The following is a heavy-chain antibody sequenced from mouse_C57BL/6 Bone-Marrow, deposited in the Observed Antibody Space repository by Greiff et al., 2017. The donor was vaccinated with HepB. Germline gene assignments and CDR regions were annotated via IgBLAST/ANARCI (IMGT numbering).Heavy chain of an antibody. CDR1: GFTFNTYA. V-gene: IGHV10-3*01. D-gene: IGHD1-1*01. Sequence: EVQGVESGGGLVQPKGSLKLSCAASGFTFNTYAMHWVRQAPGKGLEWVARIRSKSSNYATYYADSVKDRFTISRDDSQSMLYLQMNNLKTEDTAMYYCVRDITYYYGSSPYYYAMDYWGQGTSVTVSS. CDR2: IRSKSSNYAT. J-gene: IGHJ4*01. CDR3: VRDITYYYGSSPYYYAMDY.